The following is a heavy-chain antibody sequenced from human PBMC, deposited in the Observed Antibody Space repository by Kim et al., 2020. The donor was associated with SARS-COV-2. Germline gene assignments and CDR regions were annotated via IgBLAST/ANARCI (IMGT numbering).Heavy chain of an antibody. CDR3: ARVGYSGYDHYWYFDL. J-gene: IGHJ2*01. Sequence: SVKGRFTISRENAKNSLYLQMNSLRAGDTAVYYCARVGYSGYDHYWYFDLWGRGTLVTVSS. V-gene: IGHV3-13*01. D-gene: IGHD5-12*01.